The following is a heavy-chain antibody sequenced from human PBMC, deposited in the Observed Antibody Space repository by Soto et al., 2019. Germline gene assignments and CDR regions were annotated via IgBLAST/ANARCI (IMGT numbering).Heavy chain of an antibody. J-gene: IGHJ4*02. CDR3: ARILRSTAVDY. Sequence: QVQLQESGPGLVKPSETLSLTYSVSGGSVSSGSYYWSWIRQPPGKGLEWIGYVYYSGGTNYNPSLKSRVTMSVDTSKNQFSLKLSSVTAADAAVYYCARILRSTAVDYWGQGTLVTVSS. CDR2: VYYSGGT. D-gene: IGHD2-15*01. CDR1: GGSVSSGSYY. V-gene: IGHV4-61*01.